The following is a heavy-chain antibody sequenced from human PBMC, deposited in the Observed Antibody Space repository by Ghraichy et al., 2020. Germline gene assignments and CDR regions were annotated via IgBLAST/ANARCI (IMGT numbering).Heavy chain of an antibody. CDR3: ARHGAGFRAGENFDP. Sequence: SETLSLTCTVSGGSISSSSYYWGWIRQPPGKGLEWIGSIYYSGSTYYNPSLKSRVTISVDTFKNQFSLKLSSVTAADTAVYYCARHGAGFRAGENFDPWGQGTLVTVSS. J-gene: IGHJ5*02. CDR1: GGSISSSSYY. D-gene: IGHD4/OR15-4a*01. CDR2: IYYSGST. V-gene: IGHV4-39*01.